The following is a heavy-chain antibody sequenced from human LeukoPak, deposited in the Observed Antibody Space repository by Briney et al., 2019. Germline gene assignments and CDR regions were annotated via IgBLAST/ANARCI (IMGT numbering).Heavy chain of an antibody. D-gene: IGHD6-6*01. J-gene: IGHJ4*02. Sequence: SKTLSLTCTVSGVSISSGDYYWSWIRQPPGKGLEWIGYIYYSGSTYYNPSLKSRVTISVDTSKNQFSLKLSSVTAADTAVYYCARVARKQLVRGLFDYWGQGTLVTVSS. V-gene: IGHV4-30-4*01. CDR3: ARVARKQLVRGLFDY. CDR1: GVSISSGDYY. CDR2: IYYSGST.